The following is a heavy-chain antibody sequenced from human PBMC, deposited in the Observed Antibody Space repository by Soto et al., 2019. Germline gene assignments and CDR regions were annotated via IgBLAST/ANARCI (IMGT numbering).Heavy chain of an antibody. V-gene: IGHV1-69*13. CDR1: GGTFSSYA. CDR2: IIPIFGTA. Sequence: SVKVSCKASGGTFSSYAISWVRQAPGQGLEWMGGIIPIFGTANYAQKFQGRVTITADESTSTAYMELSSMRSEDTAVYYCARGSSPGLNSYGYYYYYGMDVWGQGTTVTVSS. J-gene: IGHJ6*02. CDR3: ARGSSPGLNSYGYYYYYGMDV. D-gene: IGHD5-18*01.